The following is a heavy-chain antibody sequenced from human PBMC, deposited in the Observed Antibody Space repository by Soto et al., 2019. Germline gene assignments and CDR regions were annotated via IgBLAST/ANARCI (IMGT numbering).Heavy chain of an antibody. J-gene: IGHJ4*02. D-gene: IGHD3-9*01. CDR3: ARALYYDILTGYPYYFDY. V-gene: IGHV1-8*01. Sequence: ASVKVSCKASGYTFTSYDINWVRQATGQGLEWMGWMNPNSGNTGYAQKFQGRVTMTRNTSISTAYMELSSLRSEDTAVYYCARALYYDILTGYPYYFDYWGQGTLVTVSS. CDR1: GYTFTSYD. CDR2: MNPNSGNT.